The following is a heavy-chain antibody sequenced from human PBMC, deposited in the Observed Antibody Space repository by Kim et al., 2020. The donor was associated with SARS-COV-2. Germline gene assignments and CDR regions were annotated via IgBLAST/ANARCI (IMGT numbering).Heavy chain of an antibody. CDR3: ARASAGTGDYYYGMDI. D-gene: IGHD6-13*01. V-gene: IGHV3-30*01. Sequence: LKGRFTISRDNSGDTLYLQMNSLRPEDTAVYYCARASAGTGDYYYGMDIWGQGTTVTVCS. J-gene: IGHJ6*02.